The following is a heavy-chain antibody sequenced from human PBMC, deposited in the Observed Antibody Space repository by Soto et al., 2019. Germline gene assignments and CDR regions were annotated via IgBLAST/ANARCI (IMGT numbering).Heavy chain of an antibody. Sequence: QVQLQQWGAGLLKPSETLSLTCAVYGGSFSGYYWSWIRQPPGKGLEWIGEINHSGSTNYNPSLKSRVTISVDTSKNQFSLKLSSVTAADTAVYYCARPNYVWGSYRRGYYFDYWGQGTLVTVSS. D-gene: IGHD3-16*02. CDR1: GGSFSGYY. CDR2: INHSGST. CDR3: ARPNYVWGSYRRGYYFDY. J-gene: IGHJ4*02. V-gene: IGHV4-34*01.